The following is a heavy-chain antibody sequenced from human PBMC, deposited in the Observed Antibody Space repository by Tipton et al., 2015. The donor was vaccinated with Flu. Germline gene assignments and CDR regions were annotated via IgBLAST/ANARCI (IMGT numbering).Heavy chain of an antibody. V-gene: IGHV4-59*01. D-gene: IGHD6-13*01. Sequence: TLSLTCSVSGGSISSYYWSWIRQSPGKGLEWIGYISYSGSTNYNPSLKSRVTISVDTSKNQFSLKLSSVTAADTAVYYCARLSSNWYHQLDNWGQGTLVTV. J-gene: IGHJ4*02. CDR3: ARLSSNWYHQLDN. CDR2: ISYSGST. CDR1: GGSISSYY.